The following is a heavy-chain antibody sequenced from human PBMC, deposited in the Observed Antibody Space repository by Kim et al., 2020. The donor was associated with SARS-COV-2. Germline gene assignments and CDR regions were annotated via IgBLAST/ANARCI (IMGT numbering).Heavy chain of an antibody. CDR2: INHSGST. CDR1: GGSFSGYY. V-gene: IGHV4-34*01. CDR3: ARVRRMVYAMVVFDY. Sequence: SETLSLTCAVYGGSFSGYYWSWIRQPPGKGLEWIGEINHSGSTNYNPSLKSRVTISVDTSKNQFSLKLSSVTAADTAVYYCARVRRMVYAMVVFDYWGQG. J-gene: IGHJ4*02. D-gene: IGHD2-8*01.